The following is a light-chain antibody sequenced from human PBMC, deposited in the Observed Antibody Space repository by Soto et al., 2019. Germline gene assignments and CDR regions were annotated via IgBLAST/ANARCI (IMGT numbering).Light chain of an antibody. Sequence: HSASFLSASIRDRVTITCRARQGISRYLAWYQQKPGKAPTPLIYHASPLKRGVPSRFSGSGSATEFTITISSLQPDDFAPYYCEHYTRHPEAFGQGTKLDI. J-gene: IGKJ1*01. V-gene: IGKV1-9*01. CDR3: EHYTRHPEA. CDR2: HAS. CDR1: QGISRY.